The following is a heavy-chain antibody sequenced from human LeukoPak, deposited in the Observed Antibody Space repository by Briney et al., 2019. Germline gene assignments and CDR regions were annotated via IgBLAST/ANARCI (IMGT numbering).Heavy chain of an antibody. D-gene: IGHD1-26*01. CDR2: IYYSGST. CDR1: GGSISSYY. CDR3: ARDRYSGTYRLFDY. J-gene: IGHJ4*02. Sequence: SETLSLTCTVSGGSISSYYWSWIRQPPGKGLEWIGYIYYSGSTNYNPSLKSRVTISVDTSKNQFSLKLSSVTAADTAVYYCARDRYSGTYRLFDYWGQGTLVTVSS. V-gene: IGHV4-59*01.